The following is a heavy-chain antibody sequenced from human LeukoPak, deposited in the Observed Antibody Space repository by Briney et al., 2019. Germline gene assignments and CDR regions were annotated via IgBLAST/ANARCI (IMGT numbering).Heavy chain of an antibody. D-gene: IGHD1-26*01. CDR2: FDPEDGET. CDR3: ATGLWYSGSYWFDP. V-gene: IGHV1-24*01. CDR1: GYTPTELS. Sequence: ASVKVSCKVSGYTPTELSMHWVRQAPGKGLEWMGGFDPEDGETIYAQKFQGRVTMTEDTSTDTAYMELSSLRSEDTAVYYCATGLWYSGSYWFDPWGQGALVTVSS. J-gene: IGHJ5*02.